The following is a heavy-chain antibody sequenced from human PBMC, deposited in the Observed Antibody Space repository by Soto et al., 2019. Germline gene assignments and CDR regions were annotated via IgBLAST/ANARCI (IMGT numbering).Heavy chain of an antibody. V-gene: IGHV1-58*01. CDR2: IVVGSGNT. CDR3: AADPYCGGDCYFDY. D-gene: IGHD2-21*02. J-gene: IGHJ4*02. CDR1: GFTFFTSA. Sequence: SVKVSCKASGFTFFTSAVQWVRQARGQGLEWIGWIVVGSGNTNYAQKFQERVTITRDMSANTAYMELTSLRSEDTAVYYCAADPYCGGDCYFDYWGQGIMVTVSS.